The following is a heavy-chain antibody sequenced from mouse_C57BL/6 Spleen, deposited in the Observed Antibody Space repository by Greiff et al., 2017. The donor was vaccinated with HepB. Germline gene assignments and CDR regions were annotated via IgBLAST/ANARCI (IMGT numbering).Heavy chain of an antibody. D-gene: IGHD1-1*01. V-gene: IGHV1-19*01. Sequence: EVQLQQSGPVLVKPGASVKMSCKASGYTFTDYYMNWVKQSHGKSLEWIGVINPYNGGTSYNQKFKGKATLTVDKSSSTAYMELNSLTSEDSAVYYCAGGITTVVATDWYFDVWGTGTTVTVSS. J-gene: IGHJ1*03. CDR3: AGGITTVVATDWYFDV. CDR1: GYTFTDYY. CDR2: INPYNGGT.